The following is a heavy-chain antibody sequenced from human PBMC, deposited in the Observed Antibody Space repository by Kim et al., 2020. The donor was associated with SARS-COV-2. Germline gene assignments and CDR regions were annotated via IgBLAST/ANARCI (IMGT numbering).Heavy chain of an antibody. CDR3: ARGRGSSSWHPYYYYGMDV. CDR1: GGSFSGYY. CDR2: INHSGST. Sequence: SETLSLTCAVYGGSFSGYYWSWIRQPPGKGLEWIGEINHSGSTNYNPSLKSRVTISVDTSKNQFPLKLSSVTAADTAAYYCARGRGSSSWHPYYYYGMDV. J-gene: IGHJ6*01. D-gene: IGHD6-13*01. V-gene: IGHV4-34*01.